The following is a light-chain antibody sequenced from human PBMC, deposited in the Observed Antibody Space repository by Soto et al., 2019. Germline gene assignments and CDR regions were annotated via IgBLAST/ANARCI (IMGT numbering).Light chain of an antibody. Sequence: EIVLTQSSGTLSLSPGERATLSCRASQSVSSSYLAWYQQKPGQTPRLLFYGASSRATGIPDRFSGSGSGTDFTLTISRLQPEDVAVYYCQQYGSSPFTFGPGTKVEIK. J-gene: IGKJ3*01. CDR3: QQYGSSPFT. V-gene: IGKV3-20*01. CDR1: QSVSSSY. CDR2: GAS.